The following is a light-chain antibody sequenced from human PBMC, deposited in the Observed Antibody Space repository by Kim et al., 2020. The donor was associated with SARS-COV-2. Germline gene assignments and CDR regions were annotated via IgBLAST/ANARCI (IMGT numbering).Light chain of an antibody. CDR1: SSDVGGYNY. CDR3: SSYAGSNNLV. Sequence: SVPISCTGTSSDVGGYNYVSWYQQHPGKAPKLMIYEVSKRPSGVPDRFSGSKSGNTASLTVSGLQAEDEADYYCSSYAGSNNLVFGGGTQLTVL. V-gene: IGLV2-8*01. J-gene: IGLJ2*01. CDR2: EVS.